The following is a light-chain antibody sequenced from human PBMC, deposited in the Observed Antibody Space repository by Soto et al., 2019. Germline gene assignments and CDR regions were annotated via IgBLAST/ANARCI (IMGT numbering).Light chain of an antibody. J-gene: IGKJ1*01. Sequence: DVVMTQSPLSLAVTLGQPASISCRSSQSLLYSDGNTYFYWFQQRPGQSPRRLIYKVSNRDSGVPDRFSGSGSVTDFTLKISRVEAEDVGISYCMPGTHWPPWTFGQGTKVEIK. V-gene: IGKV2-30*01. CDR1: QSLLYSDGNTY. CDR3: MPGTHWPPWT. CDR2: KVS.